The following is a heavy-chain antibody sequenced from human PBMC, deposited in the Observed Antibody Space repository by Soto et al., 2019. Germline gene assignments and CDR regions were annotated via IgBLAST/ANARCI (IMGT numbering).Heavy chain of an antibody. Sequence: QLVESGGTLVQTGGSLRLSCGGSGFTFEDYAMYWVRQPPGKGLEWVSGISWNGDLLGYADSVRGRFIISRDDVKKTLYLQMKSLRNDDTALYYWSKSKYGDSPLMDVWGRGTTVAVS. CDR2: ISWNGDLL. V-gene: IGHV3-9*01. CDR3: SKSKYGDSPLMDV. J-gene: IGHJ6*02. CDR1: GFTFEDYA. D-gene: IGHD4-17*01.